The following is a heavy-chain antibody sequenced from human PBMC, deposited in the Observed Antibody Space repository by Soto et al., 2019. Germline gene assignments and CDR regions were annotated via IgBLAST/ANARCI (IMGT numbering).Heavy chain of an antibody. D-gene: IGHD2-15*01. Sequence: SETLSLTCTVSGGYLSRGWYYWSWLRQHPGKGLEWIGYIYYSGSTYYNPSLKSRVTISVDTSKNQFSLKLSSVTAADTAVYYCARGYCSGGSCRNYGMDVWGQGTTVTVSS. J-gene: IGHJ6*02. CDR2: IYYSGST. CDR1: GGYLSRGWYY. V-gene: IGHV4-31*03. CDR3: ARGYCSGGSCRNYGMDV.